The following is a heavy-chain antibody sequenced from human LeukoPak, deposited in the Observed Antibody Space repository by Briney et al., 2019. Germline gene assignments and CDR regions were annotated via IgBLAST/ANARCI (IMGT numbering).Heavy chain of an antibody. CDR2: LYNSAST. V-gene: IGHV4-39*01. Sequence: SETLSLTCTVSGGSIVGSSYYWGWIRQPPGKGLEWIGSLYNSASTHYNPSLKSRVTMAVDTSKNQFSLKLRSVTAADTAIYYCARNKTITAAGTFDYWGQGTLVTVSS. J-gene: IGHJ4*02. CDR1: GGSIVGSSYY. CDR3: ARNKTITAAGTFDY. D-gene: IGHD6-13*01.